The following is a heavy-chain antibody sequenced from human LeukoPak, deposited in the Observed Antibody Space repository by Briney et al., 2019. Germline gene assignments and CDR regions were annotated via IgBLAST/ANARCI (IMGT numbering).Heavy chain of an antibody. CDR1: GGTFGSYT. J-gene: IGHJ6*03. CDR2: IIPILGIA. D-gene: IGHD2-2*02. V-gene: IGHV1-69*02. CDR3: ARGIGCPSCYTSYYYYMDV. Sequence: GASVMVSCKASGGTFGSYTISWVRQAPGQGLEWMGRIIPILGIANYAQKFQGRVTITADKSTSTAYMELSSLRSEDTAVYYCARGIGCPSCYTSYYYYMDVWGKGTTVTVSS.